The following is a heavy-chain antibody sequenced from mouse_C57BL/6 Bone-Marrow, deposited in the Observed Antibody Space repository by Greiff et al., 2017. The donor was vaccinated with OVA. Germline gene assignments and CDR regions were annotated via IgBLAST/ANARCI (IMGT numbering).Heavy chain of an antibody. CDR1: GFTFSSYA. Sequence: EVQLQESGEGLVKPGGSLKLSCAASGFTFSSYAMSWVRQTPEKRLEWVAYISSGGDYIYYADTVKGRFTISRDNARNTLYLQMSSLKSEDTAMYYCTRERITTVVADWYFDVWGTGTTVTVSS. D-gene: IGHD1-1*01. CDR3: TRERITTVVADWYFDV. J-gene: IGHJ1*03. CDR2: ISSGGDYI. V-gene: IGHV5-9-1*02.